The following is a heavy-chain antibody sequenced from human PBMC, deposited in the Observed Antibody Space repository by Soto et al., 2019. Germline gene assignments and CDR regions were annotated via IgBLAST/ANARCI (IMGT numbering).Heavy chain of an antibody. V-gene: IGHV3-23*01. CDR1: GFTFSSYA. CDR2: ISGSGGST. Sequence: EVQLLESGGGLVQPGGSLRLSCAASGFTFSSYAMSWVRQAPGKGLEWVSAISGSGGSTYYADSVKGRFTISRDNSKNTLYLQRNSLRAEDMAVYYCAKDGGRGYYYGMDVWGQGTTVTVSS. J-gene: IGHJ6*02. CDR3: AKDGGRGYYYGMDV. D-gene: IGHD3-16*01.